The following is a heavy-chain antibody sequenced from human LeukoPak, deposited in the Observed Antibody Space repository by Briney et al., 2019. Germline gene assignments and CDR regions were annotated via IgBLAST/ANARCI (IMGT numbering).Heavy chain of an antibody. CDR2: ISYDGSNK. Sequence: GGSLRLSCAASGFTFSSYGMHWVRQAPGKGLEWVAVISYDGSNKYYADSVKGRFTISRDNSKNTLYLQMNSLRAEDTAVYYCAKDAYYYDSSVYYYYFDYWGQGTLVTVSS. CDR1: GFTFSSYG. J-gene: IGHJ4*02. V-gene: IGHV3-30*18. D-gene: IGHD3-22*01. CDR3: AKDAYYYDSSVYYYYFDY.